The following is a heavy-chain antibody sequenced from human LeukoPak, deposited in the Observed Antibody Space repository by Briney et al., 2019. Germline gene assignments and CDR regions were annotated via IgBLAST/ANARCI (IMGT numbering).Heavy chain of an antibody. V-gene: IGHV1-69*06. D-gene: IGHD3-16*01. CDR1: GGTFSSYA. Sequence: SVKVSCKASGGTFSSYAISWVRQAPGQGLEWMGGIIPIFGTANYAQRFQGRVTITADKSTSTAYMELSSLRSEDTAVYYCARVLYYDYVWGSYDYYYMDVWGKGTTVTVSS. CDR2: IIPIFGTA. J-gene: IGHJ6*03. CDR3: ARVLYYDYVWGSYDYYYMDV.